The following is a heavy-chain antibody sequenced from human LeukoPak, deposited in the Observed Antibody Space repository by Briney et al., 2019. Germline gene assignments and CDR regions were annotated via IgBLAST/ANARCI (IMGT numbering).Heavy chain of an antibody. CDR2: INQAGSEK. J-gene: IGHJ4*02. V-gene: IGHV3-7*04. CDR1: GFTFSSSW. D-gene: IGHD6-25*01. CDR3: ARGGEGSDY. Sequence: GGSLRLSCEASGFTFSSSWMSWVRQAPGKGLEWVANINQAGSEKYYVDSVRGRFTISRDNAKNSLYLQMNSLRAEDTAVYYCARGGEGSDYWGQGTLVTVSS.